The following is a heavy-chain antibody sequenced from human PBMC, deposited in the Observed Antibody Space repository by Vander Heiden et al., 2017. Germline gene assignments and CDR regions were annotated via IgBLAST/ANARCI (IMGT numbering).Heavy chain of an antibody. Sequence: QLQLQESGPGLVKPSETLSLTCTVSGGSISSSRYSWGWIRQPPGKGLEWIGSIYYSGSTYYNPSLKSRVTISVDTSKNQFSLKLSSVTAADTAVYYCARHGISLWFGELRPTSDFDYWGQGTLVTVSS. J-gene: IGHJ4*02. CDR2: IYYSGST. V-gene: IGHV4-39*01. CDR3: ARHGISLWFGELRPTSDFDY. D-gene: IGHD3-10*01. CDR1: GGSISSSRYS.